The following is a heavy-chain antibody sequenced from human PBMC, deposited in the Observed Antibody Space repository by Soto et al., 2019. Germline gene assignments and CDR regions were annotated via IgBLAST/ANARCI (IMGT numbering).Heavy chain of an antibody. J-gene: IGHJ6*03. CDR2: ISGSGGST. D-gene: IGHD2-15*01. V-gene: IGHV3-23*01. CDR1: GFTFSSYA. Sequence: EVQLLESGGGLVQPGGSLRLSCAASGFTFSSYAMSWVRQAPGKGLEWVSAISGSGGSTYYADSVKGRFTISRDNSKNTLYLQMNSLRAGDTAVYYCAKRKPYCSGGSCSRFYYMDVWGKGTTVTVSS. CDR3: AKRKPYCSGGSCSRFYYMDV.